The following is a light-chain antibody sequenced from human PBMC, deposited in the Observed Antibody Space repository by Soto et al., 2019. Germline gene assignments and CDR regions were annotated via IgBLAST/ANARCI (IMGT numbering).Light chain of an antibody. V-gene: IGLV1-47*02. J-gene: IGLJ3*02. CDR2: SYN. CDR1: NSNIGSNF. CDR3: ATWDDSLSGWV. Sequence: QSLLTQPPSASGTPGQRVTISCSASNSNIGSNFVYWYQHLPGTTPKLLVFSYNQRPSGVPDRFSGSNSGTSASLAISGLRSEDEADYYCATWDDSLSGWVFGGGTKVTVL.